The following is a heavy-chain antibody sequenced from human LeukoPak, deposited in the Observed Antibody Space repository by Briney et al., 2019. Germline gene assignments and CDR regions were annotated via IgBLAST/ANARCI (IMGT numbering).Heavy chain of an antibody. J-gene: IGHJ4*02. CDR1: GYTFTSYD. D-gene: IGHD3-22*01. CDR3: ARVETNYYDSSGYPTH. Sequence: ASVKVSCKASGYTFTSYDINWVRQATGQGLEWMGGIIPIFGTANYAQKFQGRVTITADESTSTAYMELSSLRSEDTAVYYCARVETNYYDSSGYPTHWGQGTLVTVSS. CDR2: IIPIFGTA. V-gene: IGHV1-69*13.